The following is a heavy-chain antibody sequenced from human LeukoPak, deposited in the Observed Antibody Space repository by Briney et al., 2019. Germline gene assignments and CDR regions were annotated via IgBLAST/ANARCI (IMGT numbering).Heavy chain of an antibody. CDR3: ARGRYSGFDL. J-gene: IGHJ3*01. D-gene: IGHD2-15*01. Sequence: LQTLSLTCAISGDSVSTNSVAWNWIRQSPSRGLEWLGRTYYRSKWNNDYAVSVKSRITINPDTSKNQFSLQLNSVTPDDTALYYCARGRYSGFDLWGQGTMVTVSS. CDR1: GDSVSTNSVA. V-gene: IGHV6-1*01. CDR2: TYYRSKWNN.